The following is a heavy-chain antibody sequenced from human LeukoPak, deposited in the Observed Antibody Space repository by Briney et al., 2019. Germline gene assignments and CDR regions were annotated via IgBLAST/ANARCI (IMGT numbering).Heavy chain of an antibody. CDR1: GFTFSSYW. Sequence: PGGSLRLSCAASGFTFSSYWMSWVRQAPGKGLEWVANIKQDESEKYYVDSVKVRFTISRDNAKNSLYLQMNTLRAEDTAVYYCARVYGSWYFDYWSQGILVTVSS. D-gene: IGHD6-6*01. CDR2: IKQDESEK. V-gene: IGHV3-7*04. J-gene: IGHJ4*02. CDR3: ARVYGSWYFDY.